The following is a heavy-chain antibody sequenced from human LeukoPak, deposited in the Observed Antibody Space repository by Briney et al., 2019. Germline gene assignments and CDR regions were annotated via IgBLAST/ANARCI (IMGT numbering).Heavy chain of an antibody. D-gene: IGHD5-12*01. V-gene: IGHV4-34*01. CDR3: ARSQWLRLSHYYYYYGMDV. Sequence: SETLSLTCAVYGGSFSGYYWSWIRQPPGKGLEWIGEINHSGSTNYNPSLKSRVTISVDTSKNQFSLKLSSVTAADTAVYYCARSQWLRLSHYYYYYGMDVLGQGTTVTVSS. J-gene: IGHJ6*02. CDR1: GGSFSGYY. CDR2: INHSGST.